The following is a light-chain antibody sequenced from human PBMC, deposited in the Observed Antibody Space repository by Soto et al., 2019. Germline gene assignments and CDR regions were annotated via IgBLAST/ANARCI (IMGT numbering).Light chain of an antibody. CDR2: EGS. Sequence: QSALTQPASVSGSPGQSITISCTGTSSDVGSNNLVSWYQQHPGKAPKLMIYEGSKRPPGVSNRFSGSKSGNTASLTISGLQAEDEADYYCCSYAGSGTSFGGGTQLTVL. V-gene: IGLV2-23*01. CDR1: SSDVGSNNL. CDR3: CSYAGSGTS. J-gene: IGLJ2*01.